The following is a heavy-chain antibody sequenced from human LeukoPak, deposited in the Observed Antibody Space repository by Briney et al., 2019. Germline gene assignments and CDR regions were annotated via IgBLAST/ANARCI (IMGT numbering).Heavy chain of an antibody. V-gene: IGHV3-30-3*01. J-gene: IGHJ4*02. CDR3: AREEPGIAAAGMDY. D-gene: IGHD6-13*01. Sequence: PGGSLRLSCAASGFTFSNFAMHWDRQAPGKGLEWVAFISYDGNNKYYADSVKGRFTISRDSSKNTLYLQVNSLRAEDTTVYYCAREEPGIAAAGMDYWGQGTLVTVSS. CDR1: GFTFSNFA. CDR2: ISYDGNNK.